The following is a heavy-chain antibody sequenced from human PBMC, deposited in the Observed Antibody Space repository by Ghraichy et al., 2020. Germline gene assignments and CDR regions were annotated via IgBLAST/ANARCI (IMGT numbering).Heavy chain of an antibody. D-gene: IGHD1-26*01. CDR2: ISGSGGST. V-gene: IGHV3-23*01. CDR1: GFTFSSYA. Sequence: GGSLRLSCAASGFTFSSYAMSWFRQAPGKGLEWVSAISGSGGSTYYADSVKGRFTISRDNSKNTLYLQMNSLRAEDTAVYYCAKDSVGATTYVAGNGYWGQGTGVTVSS. J-gene: IGHJ4*02. CDR3: AKDSVGATTYVAGNGY.